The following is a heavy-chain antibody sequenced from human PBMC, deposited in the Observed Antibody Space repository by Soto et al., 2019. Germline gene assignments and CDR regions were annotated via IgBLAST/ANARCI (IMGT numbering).Heavy chain of an antibody. CDR1: GFTFSSYG. CDR2: IWYDGSNK. D-gene: IGHD4-4*01. CDR3: ARDRTTTVTTEWYYYGMDV. V-gene: IGHV3-33*01. J-gene: IGHJ6*02. Sequence: QVQLVESGGGVVQPGRSLRLSCAASGFTFSSYGMHWVRQAPGKGLEWVAVIWYDGSNKYYADSVKGRFTISRDNSKIKLYLQMNSLRAEDTAVYYCARDRTTTVTTEWYYYGMDVWGQGTTVIVSS.